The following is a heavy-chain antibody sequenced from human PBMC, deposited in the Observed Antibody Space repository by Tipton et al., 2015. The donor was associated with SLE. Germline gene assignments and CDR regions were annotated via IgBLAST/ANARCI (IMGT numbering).Heavy chain of an antibody. V-gene: IGHV3-30*04. CDR1: GFTFSSYA. CDR3: ARDGGDYDILTGSFDC. J-gene: IGHJ4*02. D-gene: IGHD3-9*01. CDR2: ISYDGSNK. Sequence: RSLRLSCAASGFTFSSYAMHWVRQAPGKGLEWVAVISYDGSNKYYADSVKGRFTISRDNSKNTLYLQMNSLRAEDTAVYYCARDGGDYDILTGSFDCWGQGSLVTVSS.